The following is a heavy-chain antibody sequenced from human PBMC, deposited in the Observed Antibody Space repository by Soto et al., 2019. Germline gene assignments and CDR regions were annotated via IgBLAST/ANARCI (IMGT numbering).Heavy chain of an antibody. CDR3: ARTAGYVYQLLFNY. V-gene: IGHV4-30-4*01. Sequence: PSETLSLTCTVSGGPISSGDYYWSWIRQPPGKGLEWIGYIYYSGSTSYSPSLKSRLTISLDTSKNQFSLNLSSVTAADTAVYYCARTAGYVYQLLFNYWGQGTLVTVSS. CDR1: GGPISSGDYY. D-gene: IGHD2-2*01. CDR2: IYYSGST. J-gene: IGHJ4*02.